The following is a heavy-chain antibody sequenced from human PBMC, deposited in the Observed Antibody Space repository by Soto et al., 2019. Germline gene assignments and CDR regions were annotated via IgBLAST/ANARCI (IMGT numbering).Heavy chain of an antibody. V-gene: IGHV4-59*01. J-gene: IGHJ6*03. CDR3: ARWEGNYDFWSGYYRESYYMDV. CDR2: IYCSGST. CDR1: GGSISSYY. D-gene: IGHD3-3*01. Sequence: SETLSLTCTVSGGSISSYYWSWIRQPPGKGLEWIGYIYCSGSTNYNPSLKSRVTISVDTSKNQFSLKLSSVTAADTAVYYCARWEGNYDFWSGYYRESYYMDVWGKGTTVTVSS.